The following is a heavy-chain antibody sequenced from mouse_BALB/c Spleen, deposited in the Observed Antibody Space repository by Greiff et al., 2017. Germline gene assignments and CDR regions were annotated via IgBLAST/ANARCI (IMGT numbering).Heavy chain of an antibody. V-gene: IGHV1S22*01. Sequence: LQQPGSELVRPGASVKLSCKASGYTFTSYWMHWVKQRPGQGLEWIGNIYPGSGSTNYDEKFKSKATLTVDTSSSTAYMQLSSLTSEDSAVYYCTRWEYGSAMDYWGQGTSVTVSS. CDR1: GYTFTSYW. D-gene: IGHD2-10*02. CDR2: IYPGSGST. CDR3: TRWEYGSAMDY. J-gene: IGHJ4*01.